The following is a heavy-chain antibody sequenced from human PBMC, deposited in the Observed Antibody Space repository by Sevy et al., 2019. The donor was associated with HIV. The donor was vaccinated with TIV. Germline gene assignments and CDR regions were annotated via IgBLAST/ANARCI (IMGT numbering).Heavy chain of an antibody. CDR3: VRDRTYSSSSAYFQH. CDR1: GFTFSSYA. Sequence: GGSLRLSCAASGFTFSSYAMHWVRQAPGKGLEWVAVISYDGSNKYYADSVKGRFTISRDNSKNTLYLQMNSLRAEDRAVYYCVRDRTYSSSSAYFQHWGQGTLVTVSS. CDR2: ISYDGSNK. V-gene: IGHV3-30-3*01. J-gene: IGHJ1*01. D-gene: IGHD6-6*01.